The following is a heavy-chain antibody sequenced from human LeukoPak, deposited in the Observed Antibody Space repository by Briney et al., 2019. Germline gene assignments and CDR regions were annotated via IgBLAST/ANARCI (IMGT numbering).Heavy chain of an antibody. CDR2: IIPILGIA. CDR1: GGTFSSYA. J-gene: IGHJ4*02. CDR3: ARGTTAAGRPLDY. D-gene: IGHD1-14*01. V-gene: IGHV1-69*04. Sequence: SVKVSCKASGGTFSSYAISWVRQAPGQGLEWMGRIIPILGIANYAQKFQGRVTITADKSTSTAYMELSSLRSEDTAVYYCARGTTAAGRPLDYWGQGTLVTVSS.